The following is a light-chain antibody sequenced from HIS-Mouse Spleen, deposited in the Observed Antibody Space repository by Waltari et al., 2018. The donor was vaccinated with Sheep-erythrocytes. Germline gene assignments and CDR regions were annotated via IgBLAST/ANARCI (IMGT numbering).Light chain of an antibody. CDR1: SSNIGSNT. J-gene: IGLJ1*01. V-gene: IGLV1-44*01. Sequence: GQRVTISCSGSSSNIGSNTVHWYQQLPGTAPKLLIYSNNQRPSGVPDRFSGSKSGTSASLAISGLQSEDEADYYCAAWDDSLNGYVFGTGTKVTVL. CDR3: AAWDDSLNGYV. CDR2: SNN.